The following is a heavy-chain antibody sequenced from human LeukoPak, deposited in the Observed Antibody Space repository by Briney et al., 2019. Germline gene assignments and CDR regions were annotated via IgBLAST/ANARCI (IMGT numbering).Heavy chain of an antibody. Sequence: ASVKVSCKASGYTFTSYYMHWVRQAPGQGLEWMGIINPGGGSTSYAQKFQGRVTMTRDTSTSTVYMELSSLRSEDTAVYYCAREPPNSGGYSHFDYWGQGTLVTVSS. CDR1: GYTFTSYY. D-gene: IGHD3-22*01. J-gene: IGHJ4*02. CDR3: AREPPNSGGYSHFDY. V-gene: IGHV1-46*01. CDR2: INPGGGST.